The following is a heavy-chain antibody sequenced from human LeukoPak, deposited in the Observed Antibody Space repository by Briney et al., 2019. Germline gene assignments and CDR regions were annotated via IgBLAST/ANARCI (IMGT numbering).Heavy chain of an antibody. V-gene: IGHV3-23*01. CDR1: GFTFSNYV. Sequence: GGSLRLSCAASGFTFSNYVMSWVRQAPGKGLEWVSGISGSGRSTYYADSVKGRFTISRDNSKNTLYLQMNGLRAEDTAVYYCAKDKSSSSGWYYFDYWGQGTLVTVSS. D-gene: IGHD6-19*01. CDR3: AKDKSSSSGWYYFDY. J-gene: IGHJ4*02. CDR2: ISGSGRST.